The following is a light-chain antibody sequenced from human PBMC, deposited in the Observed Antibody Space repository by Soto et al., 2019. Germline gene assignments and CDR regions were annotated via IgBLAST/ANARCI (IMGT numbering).Light chain of an antibody. CDR2: DVS. J-gene: IGLJ1*01. CDR3: SSYTRATTYV. Sequence: QSVLTQPASVSGSPGQSITISCTGTSSDVGAYNYDSWYQQYPGEAPKVIIYDVSHRPAGVSNRFSGSKSGNTASLTISGLQTQDEADYSCSSYTRATTYVFGTGPRSPS. CDR1: SSDVGAYNY. V-gene: IGLV2-14*01.